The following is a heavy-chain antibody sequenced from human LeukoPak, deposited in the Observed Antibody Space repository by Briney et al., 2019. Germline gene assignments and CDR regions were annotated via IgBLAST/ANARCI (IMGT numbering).Heavy chain of an antibody. CDR1: GYTFTSYG. Sequence: GASVKVSCKASGYTFTSYGISWVRQAPGQGLEWMGWISAYNGNTNYAQKLQGRVTMTTDTSTSTVYMELSSLRSEDTAVYYCARGGLRYFDWLNYWGQGTLVTVSS. J-gene: IGHJ4*02. CDR2: ISAYNGNT. V-gene: IGHV1-18*01. D-gene: IGHD3-9*01. CDR3: ARGGLRYFDWLNY.